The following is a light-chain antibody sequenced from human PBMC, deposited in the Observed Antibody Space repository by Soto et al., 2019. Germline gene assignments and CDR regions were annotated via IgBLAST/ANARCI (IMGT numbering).Light chain of an antibody. CDR1: QSISRR. CDR2: DVS. CDR3: QQSYSTPFT. Sequence: DIQMTHSPSTLSASVGDRVIITCRASQSISRRLAWYQQKPGKAPRLLIYDVSTLESGAPSRFSGSGSGTEFTLTISSLQPEDFATYYCQQSYSTPFTFGPGTKVDIK. J-gene: IGKJ3*01. V-gene: IGKV1-5*01.